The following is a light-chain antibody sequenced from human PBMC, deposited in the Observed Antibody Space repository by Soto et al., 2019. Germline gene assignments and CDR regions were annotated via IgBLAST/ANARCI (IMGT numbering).Light chain of an antibody. CDR2: GAS. Sequence: EIVMTQSPATLYVSPGERATLSCRASQSVSSNLAWYQQKPGQAPRLLIYGASTRATGIPVRFSGSGSGTEFTLTISSLQSEDVAVYYCQQYNNWPPWTFGQGTKVEIK. CDR3: QQYNNWPPWT. J-gene: IGKJ1*01. V-gene: IGKV3-15*01. CDR1: QSVSSN.